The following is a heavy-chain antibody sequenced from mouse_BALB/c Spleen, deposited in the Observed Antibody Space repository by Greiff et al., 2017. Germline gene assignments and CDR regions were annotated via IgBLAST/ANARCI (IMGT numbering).Heavy chain of an antibody. J-gene: IGHJ4*01. CDR3: AKGTWGDAMDY. CDR1: GYTFTSYV. Sequence: EVQLQQSGPELVKPGASVKMSCKASGYTFTSYVMHWVKQKPGQGLEWIGYINPYNDGTKYNEKFKGKATLTSDKSSSTAYMELSSLTSEDSAVYYCAKGTWGDAMDYWGQGTSVTVSS. CDR2: INPYNDGT. V-gene: IGHV1-14*01.